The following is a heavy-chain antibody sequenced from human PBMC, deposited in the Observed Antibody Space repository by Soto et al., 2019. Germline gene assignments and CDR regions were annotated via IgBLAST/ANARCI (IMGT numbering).Heavy chain of an antibody. V-gene: IGHV3-7*01. Sequence: GGSLRLSCAASGFTFSSYWMSWVRQAPGKGLEWVANIKQDGSNKYYADSVKGRFTISRDNSKNTLYLQMNSLRAEDTAVYYCARDQSNDFWSGYPMEFDPWGQGTLVTVSS. CDR2: IKQDGSNK. J-gene: IGHJ5*02. CDR1: GFTFSSYW. D-gene: IGHD3-3*01. CDR3: ARDQSNDFWSGYPMEFDP.